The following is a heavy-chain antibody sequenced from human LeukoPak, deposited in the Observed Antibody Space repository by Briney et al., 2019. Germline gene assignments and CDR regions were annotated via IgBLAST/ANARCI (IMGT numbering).Heavy chain of an antibody. CDR3: ARGYYDSSGSPFDY. D-gene: IGHD3-22*01. Sequence: GGSLRLSCAASGLTFSSYWMSWVRQAPGKGLEWVANIKQDGSEKYYVDSVKGRFTISRDSAKNSLFLQMNSLRAEDTAVYYCARGYYDSSGSPFDYWGQGTLVTVSS. CDR2: IKQDGSEK. V-gene: IGHV3-7*01. J-gene: IGHJ4*02. CDR1: GLTFSSYW.